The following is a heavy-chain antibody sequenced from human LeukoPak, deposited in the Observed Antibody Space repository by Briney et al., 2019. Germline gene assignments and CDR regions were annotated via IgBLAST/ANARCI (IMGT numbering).Heavy chain of an antibody. CDR2: ISYDGSNK. CDR3: AKDRPVVVPAAMPKARGLFDY. Sequence: PGRSLRLSCAASGFTFSSYGMHWVRQAPGKGLEWVAVISYDGSNKYYADSVKGRFTISRDNSKNTLYLQMNSLRAEDTAVYYCAKDRPVVVPAAMPKARGLFDYWGQGTLVTVSS. D-gene: IGHD2-2*01. J-gene: IGHJ4*02. V-gene: IGHV3-30*18. CDR1: GFTFSSYG.